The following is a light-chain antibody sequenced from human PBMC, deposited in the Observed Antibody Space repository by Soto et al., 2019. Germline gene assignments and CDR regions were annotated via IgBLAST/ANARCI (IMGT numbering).Light chain of an antibody. V-gene: IGKV3D-15*01. CDR3: QQSNDWPLT. Sequence: EIVMTQSPATLSVSPGERATLSCRASQSISSNLAWYLQKPGQAPRLLIYATSSRATGIPARFSGSGSGTEFTLTISSLQSEDVAVYYCQQSNDWPLTFGGGTKVEIK. CDR1: QSISSN. CDR2: ATS. J-gene: IGKJ4*01.